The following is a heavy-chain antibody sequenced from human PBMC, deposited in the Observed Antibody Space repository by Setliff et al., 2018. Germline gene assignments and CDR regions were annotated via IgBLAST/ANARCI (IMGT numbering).Heavy chain of an antibody. Sequence: SVKVSCKASGGTFSSYAISWVRQAPGQGLEWMGGIIPILGIANYAQKFQGRVTITADKSTSTAYMELSSLRSEDTAVYYCAREEARGYSHGDAFDIWGQGTMVTVSS. CDR2: IIPILGIA. CDR3: AREEARGYSHGDAFDI. J-gene: IGHJ3*02. CDR1: GGTFSSYA. D-gene: IGHD5-18*01. V-gene: IGHV1-69*10.